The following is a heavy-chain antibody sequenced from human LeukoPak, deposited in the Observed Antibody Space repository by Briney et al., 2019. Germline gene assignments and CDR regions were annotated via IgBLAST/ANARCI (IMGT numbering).Heavy chain of an antibody. J-gene: IGHJ4*02. CDR3: AGSVATIDY. V-gene: IGHV1-18*01. CDR2: ISAYNGET. Sequence: ASVKVSCKASGYTFTRYGISWVRQAPGQGLEWMGWISAYNGETNYAQKLQGRVTTTTDTSTSTAYMELRSLRSDDTAVYYCAGSVATIDYWGQGTLVTVSS. D-gene: IGHD5-12*01. CDR1: GYTFTRYG.